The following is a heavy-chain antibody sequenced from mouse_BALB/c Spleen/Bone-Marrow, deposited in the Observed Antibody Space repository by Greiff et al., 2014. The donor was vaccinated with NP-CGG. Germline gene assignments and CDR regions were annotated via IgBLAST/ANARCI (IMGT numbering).Heavy chain of an antibody. CDR3: ATMITDWYFDV. J-gene: IGHJ1*01. D-gene: IGHD2-4*01. CDR2: IEPANGNT. CDR1: CFNIKDTY. Sequence: VQLQQSGAELLKPGASVKLSCPASCFNIKDTYMHWGEQRPEQGLGWIGRIEPANGNTKYDPKFQGKATITADTSSNTAYLQLSSLTSEDTAVYYCATMITDWYFDVWGAGTTVTVSS. V-gene: IGHV14-3*02.